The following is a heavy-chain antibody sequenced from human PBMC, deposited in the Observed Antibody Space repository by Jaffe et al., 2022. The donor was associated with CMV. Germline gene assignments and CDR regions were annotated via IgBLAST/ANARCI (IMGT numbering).Heavy chain of an antibody. CDR2: INHSGST. J-gene: IGHJ4*02. D-gene: IGHD3-16*02. V-gene: IGHV4-34*01. CDR1: GGSFSGYY. CDR3: ARGGGYDYVWGSYRYTKPFDY. Sequence: QVQLQQWGAGLLKPSETLSLTCAVYGGSFSGYYWSWIRQPPGKGLEWIGEINHSGSTNYNPSLKSRVTISVDTSKNQFSLKLSSVTAADTAVYYCARGGGYDYVWGSYRYTKPFDYWGQGTLVTVSS.